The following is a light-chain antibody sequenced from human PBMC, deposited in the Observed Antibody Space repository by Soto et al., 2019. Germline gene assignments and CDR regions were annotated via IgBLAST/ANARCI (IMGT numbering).Light chain of an antibody. V-gene: IGKV1-5*03. CDR3: QEYETYWT. CDR2: KAS. J-gene: IGKJ1*01. CDR1: QSIRSW. Sequence: DIPMTQSPSTLSASVGDRVTLTCRASQSIRSWLAWYQQKPGKAPKLLIYKASILASGVPSRFSGSGFGTEFTLNISSLQPDDFATYYGQEYETYWTFGQGTKVEFK.